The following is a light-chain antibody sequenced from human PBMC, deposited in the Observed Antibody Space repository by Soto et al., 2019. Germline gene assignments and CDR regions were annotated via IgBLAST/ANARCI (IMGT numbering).Light chain of an antibody. Sequence: EIVLTQSQATLSLSPGERATLSCRASQSVSSYLACYQQKPGQAPRLLIYEASNRATGIPARFSGSGSGTGFTLNLSSVDYEDLAVDDRQHGGNCVWTFGQGTKVEIK. CDR3: QHGGNCVWT. CDR1: QSVSSY. V-gene: IGKV3-11*01. CDR2: EAS. J-gene: IGKJ1*01.